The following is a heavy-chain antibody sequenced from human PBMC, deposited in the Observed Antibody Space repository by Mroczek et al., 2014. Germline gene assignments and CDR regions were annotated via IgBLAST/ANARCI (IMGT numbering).Heavy chain of an antibody. CDR1: GFTFSSYA. CDR3: ALPGMYSGSYYQPYYYYGMDV. Sequence: VQLVEVWGEAWYSLGGSLRLSCAASGFTFSSYAMSWVRQAPGKGLEWVSAISGSGGSTYYADSVKGRFTISRDNSKNTLYLQMNSLRAEDTAVYYCALPGMYSGSYYQPYYYYGMDVWGQGTTVTVSS. V-gene: IGHV3-23*04. J-gene: IGHJ6*02. D-gene: IGHD1-26*01. CDR2: ISGSGGST.